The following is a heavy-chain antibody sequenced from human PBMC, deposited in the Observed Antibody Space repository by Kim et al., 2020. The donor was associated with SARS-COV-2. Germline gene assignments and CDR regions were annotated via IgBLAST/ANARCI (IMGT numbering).Heavy chain of an antibody. D-gene: IGHD5-18*01. J-gene: IGHJ4*02. CDR3: ARDLAPGGYSYGYFDY. Sequence: ASVKVSCKASGYTFTSYGISWVRQAPGQGLEWMGWISAYNGNTNYAQKLQGRVTMTTDTSTSTAYMELRSLRSDDTAVYYCARDLAPGGYSYGYFDYWGQGTLVTVSS. CDR2: ISAYNGNT. CDR1: GYTFTSYG. V-gene: IGHV1-18*01.